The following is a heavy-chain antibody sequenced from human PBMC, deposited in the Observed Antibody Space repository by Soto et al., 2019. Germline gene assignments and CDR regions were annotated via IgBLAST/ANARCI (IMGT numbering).Heavy chain of an antibody. Sequence: GGSLRLSCEAYGFAVSSNYMTWVRQAPGEGLEWVSVIYSGGNTFYSDSVKGRFIISRDNSKNTVYLQMNSLRIEDTAVYYCARESYSYDSHYYYMDVWGKGTTVTVSS. J-gene: IGHJ6*03. D-gene: IGHD5-18*01. CDR1: GFAVSSNY. CDR3: ARESYSYDSHYYYMDV. V-gene: IGHV3-66*01. CDR2: IYSGGNT.